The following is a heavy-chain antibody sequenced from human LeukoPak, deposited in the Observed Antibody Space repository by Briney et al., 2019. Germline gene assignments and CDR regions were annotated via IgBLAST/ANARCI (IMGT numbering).Heavy chain of an antibody. CDR3: ARYSLVRGWDY. CDR2: ITTSDDTM. CDR1: GFTFSHYY. V-gene: IGHV3-11*01. J-gene: IGHJ4*02. Sequence: GGSLRLSCAASGFTFSHYYMTWIRQAPGKGLEWVSYITTSDDTMYYADSVKGRFTISRDNAKNSLYLQMNRLRAEDTAVYYCARYSLVRGWDYWGQGTLVTVSS. D-gene: IGHD3-10*01.